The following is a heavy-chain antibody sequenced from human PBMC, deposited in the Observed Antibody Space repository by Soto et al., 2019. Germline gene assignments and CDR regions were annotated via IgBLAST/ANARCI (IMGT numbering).Heavy chain of an antibody. D-gene: IGHD6-13*01. CDR1: GFTFDDYA. Sequence: EVQLVESGGGLVQPGRSLRLSCAASGFTFDDYAMHWVRQVPGKGLEWVSGINWNSGSIGYGDSVKGRFAISRDNAKNSLHLQMNSLSAXXXAFYYCVKDESINWYSGHFRHWGQGTLVTVSS. CDR3: VKDESINWYSGHFRH. CDR2: INWNSGSI. J-gene: IGHJ1*01. V-gene: IGHV3-9*01.